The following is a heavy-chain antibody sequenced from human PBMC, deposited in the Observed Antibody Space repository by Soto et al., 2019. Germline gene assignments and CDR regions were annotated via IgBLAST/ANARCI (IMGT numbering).Heavy chain of an antibody. D-gene: IGHD4-17*01. CDR2: IYYSGST. CDR3: ARTLFAYGNWFDP. V-gene: IGHV4-59*11. CDR1: CGSIRGHY. Sequence: SQTLSHTKTVACGSIRGHYCSWIRQPPGKGLEWIGYIYYSGSTNYNPSLKSRVTISVDTSKNQFSLKLSSVTAADTAVYYCARTLFAYGNWFDPWGQGTLVTVSS. J-gene: IGHJ5*02.